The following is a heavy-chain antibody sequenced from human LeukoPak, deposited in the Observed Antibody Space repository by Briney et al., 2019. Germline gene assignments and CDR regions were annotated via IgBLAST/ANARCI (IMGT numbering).Heavy chain of an antibody. CDR1: GFTFSSYA. CDR3: AKENYYDSSGYYFDY. J-gene: IGHJ4*02. V-gene: IGHV3-23*01. Sequence: GGSLRLSCAASGFTFSSYAMSWVRQAPGKGLEWVSAISGSGGSTYYADSVKGRFTISKDNSKNTLYLQMNSLRAEDTAVYYCAKENYYDSSGYYFDYWGQGTLVTVSS. CDR2: ISGSGGST. D-gene: IGHD3-22*01.